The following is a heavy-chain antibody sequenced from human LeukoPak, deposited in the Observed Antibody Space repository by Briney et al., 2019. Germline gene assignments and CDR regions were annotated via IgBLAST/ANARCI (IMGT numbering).Heavy chain of an antibody. Sequence: SETLSLTCTVSGGSITPYFWIWIRQSPAKGLEWIGEINHSGSTNYNPSLKSRVTISVDTSKNQFSLKLSSVTAADTAVYYCARGPGVVPAAIDYWGQGTLVTVSS. D-gene: IGHD2-2*01. CDR3: ARGPGVVPAAIDY. CDR2: INHSGST. CDR1: GGSITPYF. V-gene: IGHV4-34*01. J-gene: IGHJ4*02.